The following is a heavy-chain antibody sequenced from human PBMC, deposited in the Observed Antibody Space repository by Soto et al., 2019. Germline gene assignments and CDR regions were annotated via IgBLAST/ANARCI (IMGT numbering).Heavy chain of an antibody. D-gene: IGHD2-15*01. Sequence: GGSLRLSCSASGFTFSSYAMHWVRQAPGKGLEYVSSISTNGGSTHYADSVKGRFTISRDNSKNTQYLQMSSLRDEDTAVYYCAKDRDIVVEVAAHWGQGTLVTLSS. CDR1: GFTFSSYA. CDR2: ISTNGGST. J-gene: IGHJ4*02. V-gene: IGHV3-64D*06. CDR3: AKDRDIVVEVAAH.